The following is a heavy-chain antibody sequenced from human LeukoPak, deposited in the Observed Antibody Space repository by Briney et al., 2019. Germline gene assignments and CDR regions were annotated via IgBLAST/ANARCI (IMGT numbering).Heavy chain of an antibody. Sequence: PGGSLRLSCAASGFAFSSYTMHWVRQTPGKGLVWVSRIDSDGSSTTYVDSVKGRFTISRDNAKNMLYLQMNSLTAEDTAVYYCARENSGTFSLDYWGQGTLVTVSS. V-gene: IGHV3-74*03. D-gene: IGHD1-26*01. J-gene: IGHJ4*02. CDR3: ARENSGTFSLDY. CDR2: IDSDGSST. CDR1: GFAFSSYT.